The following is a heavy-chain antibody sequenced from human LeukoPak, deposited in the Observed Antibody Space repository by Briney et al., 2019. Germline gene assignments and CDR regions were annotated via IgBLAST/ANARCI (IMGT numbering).Heavy chain of an antibody. CDR2: ISYDGSNK. J-gene: IGHJ4*02. CDR3: AKSSTHTAMAVLDY. V-gene: IGHV3-30*18. D-gene: IGHD5-18*01. CDR1: GFTFSSYW. Sequence: PGGSLRLSCAASGFTFSSYWMHWVRQAPGKGLEWVAVISYDGSNKYYADSVKGRFTISRDNSKNTLYLQVNSLRAEDTAFYYCAKSSTHTAMAVLDYWGQGTLVTVSS.